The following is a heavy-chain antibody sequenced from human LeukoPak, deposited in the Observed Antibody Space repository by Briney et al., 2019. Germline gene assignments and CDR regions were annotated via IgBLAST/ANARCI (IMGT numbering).Heavy chain of an antibody. J-gene: IGHJ6*02. V-gene: IGHV3-30*18. D-gene: IGHD6-19*01. CDR3: AKDSGSSGWENYYYYGMDV. Sequence: GRSLRLSCAASGFTFSSYGMHWVRQAPGKGLEWAAVISYDGSNKYYADSVKGRFTISRDNSKNTLYLQMNSLRAEDTAVYYCAKDSGSSGWENYYYYGMDVWGQGTTVTVSS. CDR1: GFTFSSYG. CDR2: ISYDGSNK.